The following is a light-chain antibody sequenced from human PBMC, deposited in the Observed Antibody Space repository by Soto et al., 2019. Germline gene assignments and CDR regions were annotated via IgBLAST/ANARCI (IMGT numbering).Light chain of an antibody. CDR3: SSYTASSTLLYV. Sequence: QSVLTQPASVSGSPGQSITISCTGTSSDVGNYIFVSWYRQHPGKAPKLMIYDINNRPSGVSNRFSGSKSGNTASLTISGLQAEDEADYYCSSYTASSTLLYVFGTGTKVTVL. CDR2: DIN. V-gene: IGLV2-14*01. CDR1: SSDVGNYIF. J-gene: IGLJ1*01.